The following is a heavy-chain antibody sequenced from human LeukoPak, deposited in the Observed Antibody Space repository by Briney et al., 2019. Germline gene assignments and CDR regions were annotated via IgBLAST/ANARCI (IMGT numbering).Heavy chain of an antibody. CDR2: IYTSGST. V-gene: IGHV4-61*02. CDR3: ARGVSNCSGGSCYSFDY. CDR1: GGPISSGSYY. J-gene: IGHJ4*02. D-gene: IGHD2-15*01. Sequence: SQTLSLTCTVSGGPISSGSYYWSWIRQPAGKGLEWIGRIYTSGSTNYNPSLKSRVTISVDTSKNQFSLKLSSVTAADTAVYYCARGVSNCSGGSCYSFDYWGQGTLVTVSS.